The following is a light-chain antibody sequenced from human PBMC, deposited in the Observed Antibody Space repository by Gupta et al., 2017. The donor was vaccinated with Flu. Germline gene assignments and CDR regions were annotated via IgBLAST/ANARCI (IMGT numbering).Light chain of an antibody. CDR1: QSISSR. V-gene: IGKV1-5*03. Sequence: PSTLSASVGDSVTITCRAGQSISSRLAWYQQKPGKAPKLLVFQASSLESGVTSRFTGSGSGTEFTLTISSLQPDDFATYYCQQYYSFSYTFGQGTKLEIK. CDR2: QAS. J-gene: IGKJ2*01. CDR3: QQYYSFSYT.